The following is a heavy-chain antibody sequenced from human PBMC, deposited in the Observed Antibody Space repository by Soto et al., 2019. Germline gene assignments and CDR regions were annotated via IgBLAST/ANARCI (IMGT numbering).Heavy chain of an antibody. J-gene: IGHJ6*02. D-gene: IGHD3-22*01. CDR1: GFTFSIAW. V-gene: IGHV3-15*01. CDR3: TTGAGCYDSSGYYQDDYYGMDV. CDR2: IKSKTDGGTT. Sequence: TGGSLRLSCAASGFTFSIAWMSWVRQAPGKGLEWVGRIKSKTDGGTTDYAAPVKGRFTISRDDSKNTLYLQMNSLKTEDTAVYYCTTGAGCYDSSGYYQDDYYGMDVWGQGTTVTVSS.